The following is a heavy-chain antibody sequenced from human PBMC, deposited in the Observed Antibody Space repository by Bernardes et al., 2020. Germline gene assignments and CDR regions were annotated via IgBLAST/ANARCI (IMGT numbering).Heavy chain of an antibody. J-gene: IGHJ4*02. CDR3: ARPWEGHGDLFHY. V-gene: IGHV3-7*01. CDR2: IQQDGGEK. D-gene: IGHD4-17*01. Sequence: GGSLRLSCAASGFTFSSYWMSWVRQAPGKGLEWVANIQQDGGEKNYVDSVKGRFTISRDNAKNSLCLRMNSLRAEDTAVYYCARPWEGHGDLFHYWGQGALVTVSS. CDR1: GFTFSSYW.